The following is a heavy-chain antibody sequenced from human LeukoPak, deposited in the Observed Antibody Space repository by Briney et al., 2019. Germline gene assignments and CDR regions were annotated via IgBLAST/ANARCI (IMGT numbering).Heavy chain of an antibody. V-gene: IGHV1-18*01. CDR3: ARAYFSPGDDDY. J-gene: IGHJ4*02. D-gene: IGHD7-27*01. CDR2: ISAYNGNT. CDR1: GYTFTSYG. Sequence: ASVKVSCKASGYTFTSYGISWVRQAPGQGLEWMGWISAYNGNTNYAQKLQGRVTMTTDTSTSTACMELRSLRSDDTAVYYCARAYFSPGDDDYWGQGTLVTVSS.